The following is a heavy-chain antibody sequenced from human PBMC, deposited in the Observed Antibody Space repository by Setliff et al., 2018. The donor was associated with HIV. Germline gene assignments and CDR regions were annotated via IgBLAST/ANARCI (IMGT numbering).Heavy chain of an antibody. CDR1: GYTFTSYG. V-gene: IGHV1-69*13. Sequence: GASVKVSCKASGYTFTSYGISWVRQAPGQGLEWMGGIIPIFGTANYAQKFQGRVTITADESTSTAYMELSSLRSEDTAVYYCARDRSNYVGLDAFDIWGQGTMVTVSS. CDR3: ARDRSNYVGLDAFDI. J-gene: IGHJ3*02. CDR2: IIPIFGTA. D-gene: IGHD4-4*01.